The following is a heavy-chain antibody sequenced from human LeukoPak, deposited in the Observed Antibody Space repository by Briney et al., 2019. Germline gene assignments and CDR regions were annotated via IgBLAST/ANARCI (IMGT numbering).Heavy chain of an antibody. CDR1: GYTFTRDA. J-gene: IGHJ6*03. Sequence: ASVKVSCKASGYTFTRDAINWVRQAPGQGLEWMGWINTNTGNPTYAQGFTGRFVFSLDTSVSTAYLQINSLKAEDTAVYYCARAAGVYYYYYMDVWGKGTTVTVSS. D-gene: IGHD6-13*01. CDR3: ARAAGVYYYYYMDV. CDR2: INTNTGNP. V-gene: IGHV7-4-1*02.